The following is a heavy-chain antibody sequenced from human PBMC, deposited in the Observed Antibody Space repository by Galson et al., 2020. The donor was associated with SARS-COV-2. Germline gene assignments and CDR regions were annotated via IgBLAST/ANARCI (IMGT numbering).Heavy chain of an antibody. CDR2: ISSNGGST. CDR3: VKDRGTVTTYFDY. J-gene: IGHJ4*02. Sequence: GESLKISCSASGFTFSSYAMHWVRQAPGKGLEYVSAISSNGGSTYYADSVKGRFTISRDNSKNTLYLQMSSLRAEDTAVYYCVKDRGTVTTYFDYWGQGTLVTVSS. V-gene: IGHV3-64D*06. D-gene: IGHD4-17*01. CDR1: GFTFSSYA.